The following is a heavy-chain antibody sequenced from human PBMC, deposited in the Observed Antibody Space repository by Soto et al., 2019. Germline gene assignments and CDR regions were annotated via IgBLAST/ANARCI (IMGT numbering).Heavy chain of an antibody. V-gene: IGHV4-59*01. Sequence: PSETLSLTCTVSGSSISSYYWSWIRQPPGKGLEWIGYIYYSGSTNYNPSLKSRVTISVDTSKNQFSLKLSSVTAADTAVYYCARDGERYYDILTGYSPGWFDPWGQGTLVTVSS. CDR3: ARDGERYYDILTGYSPGWFDP. CDR1: GSSISSYY. D-gene: IGHD3-9*01. CDR2: IYYSGST. J-gene: IGHJ5*02.